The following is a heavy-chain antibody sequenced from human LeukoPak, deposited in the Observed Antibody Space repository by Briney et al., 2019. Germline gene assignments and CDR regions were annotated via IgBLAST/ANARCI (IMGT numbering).Heavy chain of an antibody. D-gene: IGHD3-22*01. Sequence: SETLSLTCTVSGGSISSYYWSWIRQPPGKGLEWIGYIYYSGSTNYNPSLKSRVTISVDTSKNQFSLKLSSVTAADTAVYYCARVGTNYYDSSGYYPDWGQGTLVTVSS. V-gene: IGHV4-59*01. J-gene: IGHJ4*02. CDR1: GGSISSYY. CDR3: ARVGTNYYDSSGYYPD. CDR2: IYYSGST.